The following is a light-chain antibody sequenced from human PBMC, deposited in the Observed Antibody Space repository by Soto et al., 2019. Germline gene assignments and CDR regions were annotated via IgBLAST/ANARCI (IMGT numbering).Light chain of an antibody. J-gene: IGKJ2*01. V-gene: IGKV1-5*03. CDR3: QQYNSYSPCYT. Sequence: DIQMTQSPSTLSASVGDRVTITCRASQSISSWLAWYQQKPGKAPKLLIYKASSLESGVPSRFSGSGSGTEFTLTISSLQPDDFATYYCQQYNSYSPCYTFGQGTKLEIK. CDR2: KAS. CDR1: QSISSW.